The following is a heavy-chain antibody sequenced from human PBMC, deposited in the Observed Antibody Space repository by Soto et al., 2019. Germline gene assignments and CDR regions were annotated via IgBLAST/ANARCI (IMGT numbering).Heavy chain of an antibody. D-gene: IGHD4-4*01. CDR2: ISAYNGNT. CDR1: GYTFTSYG. Sequence: ASVKVSCKASGYTFTSYGISWVRQAPGQGLEWMGWISAYNGNTNYAQKLQGRVTMTTDTSTSTAYMELRSLRSDDTAVYYCDRELQEDYYYYYGMDVWGQGTTVTVSS. J-gene: IGHJ6*02. V-gene: IGHV1-18*01. CDR3: DRELQEDYYYYYGMDV.